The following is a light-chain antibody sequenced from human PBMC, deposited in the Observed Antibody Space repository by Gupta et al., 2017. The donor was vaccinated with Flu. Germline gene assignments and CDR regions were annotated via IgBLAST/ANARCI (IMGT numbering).Light chain of an antibody. J-gene: IGLJ3*02. CDR2: YNSDSDK. Sequence: QAVLTQPSSLSASPGASASLTCTLRSGINVVTYRIYWYQQKPGSPPQYLLSYNSDSDKEQGSGVPSRFSGSKDASANAGILLISGLQSEDEADYDCMIWHSSAWVFGGGTKLTVL. V-gene: IGLV5-45*03. CDR3: MIWHSSAWV. CDR1: SGINVVTYR.